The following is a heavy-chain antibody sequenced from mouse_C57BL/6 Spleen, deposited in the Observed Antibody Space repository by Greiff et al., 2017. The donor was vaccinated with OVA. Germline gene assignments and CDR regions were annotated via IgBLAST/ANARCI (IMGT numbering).Heavy chain of an antibody. Sequence: EVQVVESGGGLVKPGGSLKLSCAASGFTFSDYGMHWVRQAPEKGLEWVAYISSGSSTIYYADTVKGRFTISRDNAKNTLFLQMTSLRSEDTAMYYCARNRGCDYWGQGTTLTVSS. J-gene: IGHJ2*01. CDR3: ARNRGCDY. CDR1: GFTFSDYG. D-gene: IGHD2-14*01. CDR2: ISSGSSTI. V-gene: IGHV5-17*01.